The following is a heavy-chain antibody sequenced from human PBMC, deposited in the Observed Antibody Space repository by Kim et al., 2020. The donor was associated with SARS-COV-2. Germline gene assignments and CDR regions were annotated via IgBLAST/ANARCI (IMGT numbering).Heavy chain of an antibody. V-gene: IGHV3-23*03. CDR3: LRGFSAVGGTKSPLFYY. Sequence: GGSLRLSCAASGFTFSSYDMSWVRQAPGKGLEWVSDIYSGGSTTYYADSVKGRFTISRENSKNTLYLQMNSLRAEDTAVYYCLRGFSAVGGTKSPLFYYWGEGTLVTVSP. D-gene: IGHD6-19*01. CDR1: GFTFSSYD. CDR2: IYSGGSTT. J-gene: IGHJ4*02.